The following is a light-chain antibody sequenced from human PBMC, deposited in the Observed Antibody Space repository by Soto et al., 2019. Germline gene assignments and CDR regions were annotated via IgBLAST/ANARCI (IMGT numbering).Light chain of an antibody. CDR3: QQLSRYPLT. CDR1: QVITND. Sequence: DIQMTQSPSSLSASVGDRLTITCRASQVITNDLGWYQQKPGKAPKLLIYKASTLKSGVPSRFSGSGSGTEFTLTISSLQPDDFATYYCQQLSRYPLTFGGGTKVDI. J-gene: IGKJ4*01. CDR2: KAS. V-gene: IGKV1-17*01.